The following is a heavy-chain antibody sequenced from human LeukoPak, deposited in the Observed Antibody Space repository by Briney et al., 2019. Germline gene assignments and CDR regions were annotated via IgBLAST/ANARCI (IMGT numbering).Heavy chain of an antibody. CDR1: GYTFTSYG. CDR3: ARAYYDFWSGYFCSVWFDP. V-gene: IGHV1-18*01. CDR2: ISAYNGNT. Sequence: ASVKVSCKASGYTFTSYGISWVRQAPGQGLEWMGWISAYNGNTNYAQKLQGRVTMTTDTSTSTAYMELRSLRSDDTAVYYCARAYYDFWSGYFCSVWFDPWGQGTLVTVSS. D-gene: IGHD3-3*01. J-gene: IGHJ5*02.